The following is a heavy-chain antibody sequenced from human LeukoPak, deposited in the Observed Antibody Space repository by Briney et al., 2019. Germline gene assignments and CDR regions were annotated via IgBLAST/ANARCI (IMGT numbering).Heavy chain of an antibody. CDR1: GYTFTGYY. V-gene: IGHV1-2*06. Sequence: ASVKVSCKASGYTFTGYYMHWVRQAPGQGLEWMGRINPNSGGTNYAQKFHGRVTMTRDTSIITAYMELSRLRSDDTAVYYCARDKWELLHYWGQGTLVTVSS. J-gene: IGHJ4*02. CDR3: ARDKWELLHY. D-gene: IGHD1-26*01. CDR2: INPNSGGT.